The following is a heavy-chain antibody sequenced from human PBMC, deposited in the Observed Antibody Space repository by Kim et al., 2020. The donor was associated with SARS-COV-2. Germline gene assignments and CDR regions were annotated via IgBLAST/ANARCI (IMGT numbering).Heavy chain of an antibody. D-gene: IGHD3-10*01. CDR3: ARQVTMVRGVRGWYFDL. J-gene: IGHJ2*01. Sequence: SETLSLTCTVSGGSISSYYWSWIRQPPGKGLEWIGYIYYSGSTNYNPSLKSRVTISVDTSKNQFSLKLSSVTAADTAVYYCARQVTMVRGVRGWYFDLWGRGTLVTVSS. CDR2: IYYSGST. CDR1: GGSISSYY. V-gene: IGHV4-59*08.